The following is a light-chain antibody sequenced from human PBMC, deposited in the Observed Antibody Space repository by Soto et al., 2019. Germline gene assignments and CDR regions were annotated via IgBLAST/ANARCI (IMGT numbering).Light chain of an antibody. CDR2: DAS. CDR1: QSISRR. Sequence: DVQMTQSPATLAASVGDRVTITFRASQSISRRLACYQRKPRKAPQALIYDASSLKSGVPSRFTANGSGTEFTLTLSSLQPDDFATDYCQQYDTYSTFGQGTRLE. J-gene: IGKJ5*01. CDR3: QQYDTYST. V-gene: IGKV1-5*01.